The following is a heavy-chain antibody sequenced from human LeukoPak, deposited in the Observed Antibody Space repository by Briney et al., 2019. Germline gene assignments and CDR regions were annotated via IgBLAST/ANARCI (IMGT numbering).Heavy chain of an antibody. CDR1: GDAITGSTYY. J-gene: IGHJ4*02. D-gene: IGHD3-22*01. CDR3: ARQYYDRTGYYCFDH. Sequence: SETLSLTCTVSGDAITGSTYYWGWIRQPPGKGLEWIGSMYYSGSTYSNPSLKSRVTIAADTSKNQFSLKLSSVTAADTATYYCARQYYDRTGYYCFDHWTQGTLVTVSS. V-gene: IGHV4-39*01. CDR2: MYYSGST.